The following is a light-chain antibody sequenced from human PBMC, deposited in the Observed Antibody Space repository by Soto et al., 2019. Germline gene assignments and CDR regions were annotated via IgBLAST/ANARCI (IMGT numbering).Light chain of an antibody. Sequence: ILFKQSPATLSVSTGEGATLSCRAIQSVGSNLAWYQQRNGQSPRILLYGASTRDTGIPARFSGSRSWTEFTLPISRLQSEDVLVDYCQQYNNWPLTFGGGTKVDIK. CDR1: QSVGSN. J-gene: IGKJ4*01. CDR3: QQYNNWPLT. CDR2: GAS. V-gene: IGKV3-15*01.